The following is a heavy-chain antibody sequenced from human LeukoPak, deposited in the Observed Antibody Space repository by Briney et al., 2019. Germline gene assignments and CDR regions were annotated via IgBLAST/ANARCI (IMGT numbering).Heavy chain of an antibody. D-gene: IGHD4/OR15-4a*01. CDR2: IKQDGSNI. CDR3: ARVDYAAPVAWFDP. J-gene: IGHJ5*02. V-gene: IGHV3-7*01. CDR1: GFTFSSYC. Sequence: GGSLRLSCAASGFTFSSYCMSWVRQAPGKGLEWVASIKQDGSNIFYVDSVKGRFTISRDNAKNSLYLQMNSLTAEDTAVYYCARVDYAAPVAWFDPWGQGTLVTVSS.